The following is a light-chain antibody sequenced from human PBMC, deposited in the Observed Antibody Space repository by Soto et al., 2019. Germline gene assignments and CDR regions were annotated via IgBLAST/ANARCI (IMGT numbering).Light chain of an antibody. CDR1: SNDIGGYNY. V-gene: IGLV2-14*01. Sequence: QSVLTQPASVSGSPGQSVTLSCTGTSNDIGGYNYVSWFQHHPGEAPILMISEVSNRPSGVSYRFSGSKSGNTASLTISGLQAEDEADYYCSSYASGSSVVFGGGTQLTVL. CDR2: EVS. J-gene: IGLJ2*01. CDR3: SSYASGSSVV.